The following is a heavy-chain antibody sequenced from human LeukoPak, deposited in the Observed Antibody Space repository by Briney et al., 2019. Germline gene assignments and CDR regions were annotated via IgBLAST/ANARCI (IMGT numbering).Heavy chain of an antibody. Sequence: GGSLRLSCAATGFTFSSYAMSWVRQAPGKGLEWVSAISGSGGSTYYADSVKGRFTISRDNSKNTLYLQMNSLRAEDTAVYYCAKDLYGSGSYYFDYWGQGTLVTVSS. J-gene: IGHJ4*02. V-gene: IGHV3-23*01. D-gene: IGHD3-10*01. CDR2: ISGSGGST. CDR3: AKDLYGSGSYYFDY. CDR1: GFTFSSYA.